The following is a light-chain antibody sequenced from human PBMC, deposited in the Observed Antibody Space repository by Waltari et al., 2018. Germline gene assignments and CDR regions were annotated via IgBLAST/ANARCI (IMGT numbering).Light chain of an antibody. J-gene: IGKJ1*01. V-gene: IGKV3-20*01. CDR2: GSS. CDR3: QQYGSSPWT. CDR1: QSVSSSY. Sequence: EIVLTQSPGTLSLSPGERATLSCRASQSVSSSYLAWYQQKPGQAPRVLIHGSSNRATGIPDRFSGRGSGTGFTLTISXXEPEDFAVYYCQQYGSSPWTFGQGTKVEIK.